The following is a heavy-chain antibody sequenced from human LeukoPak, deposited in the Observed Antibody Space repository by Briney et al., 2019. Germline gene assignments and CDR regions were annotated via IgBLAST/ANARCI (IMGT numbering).Heavy chain of an antibody. Sequence: SETLSLTCAVSGGSISSSNWWSWVRQPPGKGLEWIGEIYHSGSTNYNPSLKSRVTISVDKSKNQFSLKLSSVTAADTAVYYRARTRYDILTGPSDAFDIWGQGTMVTVSS. D-gene: IGHD3-9*01. CDR1: GGSISSSNW. V-gene: IGHV4-4*02. J-gene: IGHJ3*02. CDR2: IYHSGST. CDR3: ARTRYDILTGPSDAFDI.